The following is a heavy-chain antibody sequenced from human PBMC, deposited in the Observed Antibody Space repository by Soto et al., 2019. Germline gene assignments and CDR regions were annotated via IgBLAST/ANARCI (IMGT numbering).Heavy chain of an antibody. V-gene: IGHV1-2*02. J-gene: IGHJ4*02. CDR3: ARGGGTTLATLN. CDR1: GYTFTGYF. CDR2: INPNSGAT. Sequence: ASVKVSCKASGYTFTGYFMHWVRQAPGEGLEWMGWINPNSGATKYAPKFQGRVTMTRDTSNRTAYLELSRLTSDDTAIYSCARGGGTTLATLNWGQGSLVTVSS. D-gene: IGHD3-16*01.